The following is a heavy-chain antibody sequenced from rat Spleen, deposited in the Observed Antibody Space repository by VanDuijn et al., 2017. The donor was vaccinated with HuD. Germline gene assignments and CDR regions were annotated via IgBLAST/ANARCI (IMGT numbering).Heavy chain of an antibody. D-gene: IGHD1-10*01. V-gene: IGHV3-3*01. CDR3: ARSRYNNYVMDA. J-gene: IGHJ4*01. CDR2: INSAGTT. Sequence: VQLQESGPGLVKPSQSLSPTCSVTAYSIISSYRWNWIRKFPGNKLEWMGHINSAGTTTHNPSLKSRISITRDTSKNQFFLQVDSVSTEDTATYYCARSRYNNYVMDAWGQGASVTVSA. CDR1: AYSIISSYR.